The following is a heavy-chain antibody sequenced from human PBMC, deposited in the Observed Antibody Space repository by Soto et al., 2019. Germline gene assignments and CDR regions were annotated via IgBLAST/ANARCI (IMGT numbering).Heavy chain of an antibody. CDR3: TRDDDGQMTTNPSYYYGMDV. V-gene: IGHV4-59*01. D-gene: IGHD3-16*01. CDR1: GGSISGYY. J-gene: IGHJ6*02. CDR2: VYYSGGA. Sequence: PEKLSLTCTVSGGSISGYYWSWIRQPPGKGLEWIGNVYYSGGAKYNPSVKRRVSISVDTSKNQFSLNLSSVTAADTAVYYCTRDDDGQMTTNPSYYYGMDVWGPCRTVT.